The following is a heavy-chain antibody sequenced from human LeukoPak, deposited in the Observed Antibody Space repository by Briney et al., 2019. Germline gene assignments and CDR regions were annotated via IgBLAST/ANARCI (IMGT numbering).Heavy chain of an antibody. CDR1: GYTFTSYD. Sequence: ASVEVSCKASGYTFTSYDINWVRQATGQGLEWMGWMNPNSGNTGYAQKFQGRVTMTRNTSISTAYMELSSLRSEDTAVYYCAKLSYDFWSGYLFDYWGQGTLVTVSS. J-gene: IGHJ4*02. CDR3: AKLSYDFWSGYLFDY. V-gene: IGHV1-8*01. D-gene: IGHD3-3*01. CDR2: MNPNSGNT.